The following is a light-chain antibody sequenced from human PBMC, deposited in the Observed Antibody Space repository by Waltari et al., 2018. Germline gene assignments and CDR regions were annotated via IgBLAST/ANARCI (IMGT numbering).Light chain of an antibody. Sequence: EIVLTQSPSTLSLSAGERATLSCRASQSISGSYLAWYQQKPGQAPRLLILGESIRGTCIPDKYSGSGSETDFTLTISRLDPEGSAVYYCQQYDTSPRTFGPGTKVEI. CDR2: GES. CDR3: QQYDTSPRT. V-gene: IGKV3-20*01. J-gene: IGKJ1*01. CDR1: QSISGSY.